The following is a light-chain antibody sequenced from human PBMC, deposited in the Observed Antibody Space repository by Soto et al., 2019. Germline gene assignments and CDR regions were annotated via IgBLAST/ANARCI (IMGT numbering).Light chain of an antibody. Sequence: QSVLTQPPSASGSPGQSVTISCTGTSSDVGGYNYVSWYQQHPGKAPKLMIYEVSKRPSGVPDRFSGPKSGNTASLTVSGLQAEDEADYYCSSYAGSHGMRVFGTGTKVTVL. CDR2: EVS. J-gene: IGLJ1*01. CDR1: SSDVGGYNY. CDR3: SSYAGSHGMRV. V-gene: IGLV2-8*01.